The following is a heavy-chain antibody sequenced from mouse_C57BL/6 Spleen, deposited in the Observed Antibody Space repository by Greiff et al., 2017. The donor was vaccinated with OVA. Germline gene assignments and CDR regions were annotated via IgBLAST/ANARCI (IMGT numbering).Heavy chain of an antibody. CDR2: IDPSDSYT. V-gene: IGHV1-59*01. Sequence: QVQLKQPGAELVRPGTSVKLSCKASGYTFTSYWMHWVKQRPGQGLEWIGVIDPSDSYTNYNQKFKGKATLTVDTSSSTAYMQLSSLTSEDSAVYYCAGIYYGNPAWFAYWGQGTLVTVSA. J-gene: IGHJ3*01. CDR1: GYTFTSYW. CDR3: AGIYYGNPAWFAY. D-gene: IGHD2-1*01.